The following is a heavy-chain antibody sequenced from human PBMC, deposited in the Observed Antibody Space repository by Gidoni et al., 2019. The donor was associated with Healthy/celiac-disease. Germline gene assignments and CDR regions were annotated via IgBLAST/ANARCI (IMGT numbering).Heavy chain of an antibody. CDR2: INHSGST. J-gene: IGHJ4*02. CDR1: GGSFSGYY. V-gene: IGHV4-34*01. CDR3: ARGATYYYGSGSYFDY. D-gene: IGHD3-10*01. Sequence: QVQLQQWGAVLLKPSETLSLPCAVYGGSFSGYYWSWIRQPPGKGLEWIGEINHSGSTNYNPSLKSRVTISVDTSKNQFSLKLSSVTAADTAVYYCARGATYYYGSGSYFDYWGQGTLVTVSS.